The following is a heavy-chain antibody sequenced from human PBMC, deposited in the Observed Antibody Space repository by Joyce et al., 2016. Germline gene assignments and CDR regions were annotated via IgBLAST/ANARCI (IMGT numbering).Heavy chain of an antibody. CDR1: GYTFTSYH. V-gene: IGHV1-46*01. D-gene: IGHD2-2*01. CDR3: ARDLVPAPAGWFDP. J-gene: IGHJ5*02. Sequence: QVQLVQSGAEVKKPGASVKISCKASGYTFTSYHLYWVRQAPGQGLEWMGIINPSGGGTNYEQKFQGRVTMTRDTSTSTVYMELSSLRSEDTAVYYCARDLVPAPAGWFDPWGQGTLVTVSS. CDR2: INPSGGGT.